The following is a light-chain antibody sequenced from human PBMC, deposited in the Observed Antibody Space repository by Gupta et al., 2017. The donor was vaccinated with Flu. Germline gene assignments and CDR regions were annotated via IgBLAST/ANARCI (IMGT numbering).Light chain of an antibody. Sequence: VTQGEPSAICCRSRQSRQDRSGYNYLDWYVQKPGESPQLMIIVGSHRAPGVPDRFRGSGAGTDFTLKISRVEEDDVGTYYCRQTLQTPITFGGGTKVEI. CDR1: QSRQDRSGYNY. CDR2: VGS. J-gene: IGKJ4*01. CDR3: RQTLQTPIT. V-gene: IGKV2-28*01.